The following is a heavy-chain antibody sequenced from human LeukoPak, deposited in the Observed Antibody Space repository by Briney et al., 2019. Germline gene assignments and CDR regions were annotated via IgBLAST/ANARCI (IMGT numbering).Heavy chain of an antibody. V-gene: IGHV4-4*07. Sequence: SQTLSLTCTVSGGSISSYYWSWIRQPAGKGLEWIGRIYTSGSTNYNPSLKSRVTMSVDTSKNQFSLKLSSVTAADTAVYYCASTKNYYGPFDPWGQGTLVTVSS. CDR2: IYTSGST. J-gene: IGHJ5*02. D-gene: IGHD3-10*01. CDR1: GGSISSYY. CDR3: ASTKNYYGPFDP.